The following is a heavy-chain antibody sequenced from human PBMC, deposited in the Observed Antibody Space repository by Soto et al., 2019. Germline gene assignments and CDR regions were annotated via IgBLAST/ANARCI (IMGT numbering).Heavy chain of an antibody. CDR1: GFTFSDSA. CDR3: TCLQQSRYYYFESGMDV. CDR2: IRTKTNSYAT. Sequence: GGSLRLSCAASGFTFSDSALHWVRQPSGKGLEWVGRIRTKTNSYATGFAASVKGRFTISRDDSKDTAYLHLNSLKTEDTAVYYCTCLQQSRYYYFESGMDVWGQGTTVTVSS. J-gene: IGHJ6*02. D-gene: IGHD6-13*01. V-gene: IGHV3-73*01.